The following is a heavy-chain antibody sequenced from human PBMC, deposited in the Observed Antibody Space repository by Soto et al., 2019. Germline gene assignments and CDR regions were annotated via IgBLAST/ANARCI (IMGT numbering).Heavy chain of an antibody. CDR1: GGSFSGYY. V-gene: IGHV4-34*01. J-gene: IGHJ6*03. Sequence: SETLSLSCAVYGGSFSGYYWSWIRQPPGKGLEWIGEINHSGSTNYNPSLKSRVTISVDTSKNQFSLKLSSVTAADTAVYYCARSIVVVPAATVHYYYYMDAWGKGTTVTVSS. D-gene: IGHD2-2*01. CDR2: INHSGST. CDR3: ARSIVVVPAATVHYYYYMDA.